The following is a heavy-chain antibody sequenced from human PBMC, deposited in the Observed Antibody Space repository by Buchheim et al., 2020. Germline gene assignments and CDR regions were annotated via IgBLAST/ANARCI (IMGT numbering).Heavy chain of an antibody. CDR1: GFTFSSYW. D-gene: IGHD6-13*01. V-gene: IGHV3-7*01. CDR3: ARVLGSSWYYYYGMDV. Sequence: EVQLVESGGGLVQPGGSLRLSCAASGFTFSSYWMSWVRQAPGKGLEWVANIKQDGSEKYYVDSVKGRFTISRDNAKNSLYLQMNSLRAEDTAVYYCARVLGSSWYYYYGMDVWGQGTT. CDR2: IKQDGSEK. J-gene: IGHJ6*02.